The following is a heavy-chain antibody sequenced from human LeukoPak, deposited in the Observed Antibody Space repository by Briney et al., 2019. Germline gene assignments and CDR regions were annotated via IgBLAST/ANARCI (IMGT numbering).Heavy chain of an antibody. CDR3: ARNSGHSDFGD. D-gene: IGHD4-23*01. CDR2: INHSGST. J-gene: IGHJ4*02. Sequence: SETLSLTCAVYGGSFSGYYWSWIRQPPGKGLEWIGEINHSGSTNYNPSLKSRVTISLDKSKNQFSLRLSSVTAADTAVYYCARNSGHSDFGDWGPGTLVTVSS. V-gene: IGHV4-34*01. CDR1: GGSFSGYY.